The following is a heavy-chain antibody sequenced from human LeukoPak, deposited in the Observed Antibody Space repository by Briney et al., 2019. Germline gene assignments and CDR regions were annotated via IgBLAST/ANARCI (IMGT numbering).Heavy chain of an antibody. V-gene: IGHV4-61*01. CDR3: ASKIRDSEVDY. CDR2: FYYSAGT. J-gene: IGHJ4*02. CDR1: GGSVSSGSYF. Sequence: SETLSLTCTVPGGSVSSGSYFWSWIRQPPGKGLEWIGYFYYSAGTNYNPSLKSRVTISLDTSKNQFALKLSSVTAADTAVYYCASKIRDSEVDYWGQGTLVTVSS. D-gene: IGHD3-10*01.